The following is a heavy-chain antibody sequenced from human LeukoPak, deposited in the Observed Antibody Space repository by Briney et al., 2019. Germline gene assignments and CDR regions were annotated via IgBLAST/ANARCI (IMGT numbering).Heavy chain of an antibody. CDR3: TRDKGGSYSDY. CDR1: GYTFTTYY. V-gene: IGHV1-46*01. CDR2: INPNGGST. Sequence: ASVKVSCKASGYTFTTYYIHWVRQAPGQGLEWVGIINPNGGSTNYAQKLQGRVTMTRDTSTSTVYMELSSLVSEHTAVYYCTRDKGGSYSDYWGQGTLVTVSS. J-gene: IGHJ4*02. D-gene: IGHD2-15*01.